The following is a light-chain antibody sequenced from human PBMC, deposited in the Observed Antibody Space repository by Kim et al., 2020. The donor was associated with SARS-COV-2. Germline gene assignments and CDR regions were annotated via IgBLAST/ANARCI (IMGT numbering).Light chain of an antibody. V-gene: IGKV1-NL1*01. CDR3: QQYYSIFMYT. CDR2: GAS. Sequence: DIQMTQSPSSLSASVGDRVTITCRASQVIRNSLAWYQQRPGKAPKLLLFGASRLERGVPSRFSGSASGTEYTLTISSLQPEDFATYYCQQYYSIFMYTFGQGTKLEI. J-gene: IGKJ2*01. CDR1: QVIRNS.